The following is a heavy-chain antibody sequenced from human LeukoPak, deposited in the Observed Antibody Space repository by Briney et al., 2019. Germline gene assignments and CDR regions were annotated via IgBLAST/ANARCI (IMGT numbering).Heavy chain of an antibody. CDR3: AKDPTDFDSSGQTYFDY. Sequence: GGSLRLSCAASGFTFSSYEMNWVRQAPGKGLEWVSYISSSGSTIYYADSVKGRFTISRDNAKNSLYLQMNSLKAEDTAIYYCAKDPTDFDSSGQTYFDYWGQGTLVTVSS. V-gene: IGHV3-48*03. CDR1: GFTFSSYE. CDR2: ISSSGSTI. D-gene: IGHD3-22*01. J-gene: IGHJ4*02.